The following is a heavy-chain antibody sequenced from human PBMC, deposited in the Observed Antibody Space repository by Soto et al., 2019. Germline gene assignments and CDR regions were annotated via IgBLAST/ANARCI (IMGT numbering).Heavy chain of an antibody. J-gene: IGHJ6*02. V-gene: IGHV2-5*02. Sequence: SGPTLVNPTQTLTLTCTFSGFSLSTGGMGVGWIRQPPGKALEWLALIYWDDDKRYSPSLKSRLTIAKDTSKNQLVLTMTNMDPVDTATYYCVHSRCGGDCLQSYSSHYYYGMDVWGQGTTVTVSS. CDR3: VHSRCGGDCLQSYSSHYYYGMDV. CDR2: IYWDDDK. CDR1: GFSLSTGGMG. D-gene: IGHD2-21*02.